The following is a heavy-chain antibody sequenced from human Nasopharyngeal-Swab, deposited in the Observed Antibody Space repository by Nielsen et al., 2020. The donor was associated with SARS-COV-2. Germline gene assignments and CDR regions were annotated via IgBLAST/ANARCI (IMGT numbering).Heavy chain of an antibody. CDR3: ARGATIFGVVLGDSYGMDV. Sequence: GGSLRLSCAASEFTFRTYAMSWVRQAPGKGLEWVGRTRNKANSYTTEYAASVKGRFTISRDDSENSVYLQMNSLKTEDTAVYYCARGATIFGVVLGDSYGMDVWGQGTTVTVSS. J-gene: IGHJ6*02. D-gene: IGHD3-3*01. CDR2: TRNKANSYTT. CDR1: EFTFRTYA. V-gene: IGHV3-72*01.